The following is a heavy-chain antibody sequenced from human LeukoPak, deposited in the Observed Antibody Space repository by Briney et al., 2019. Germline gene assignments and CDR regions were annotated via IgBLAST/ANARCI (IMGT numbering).Heavy chain of an antibody. J-gene: IGHJ4*02. CDR2: IIPIFGTA. V-gene: IGHV1-69*05. CDR1: GGTFSSYA. CDR3: ARVVLLTGPGSYYGPTDY. D-gene: IGHD3-10*01. Sequence: SVKVSCKASGGTFSSYAISWVRQAPGQGLEWMGGIIPIFGTANYAQKFQGRVTITTDESTSTAYMELSSLRSEDTAVYYCARVVLLTGPGSYYGPTDYWGQGTLVTVSS.